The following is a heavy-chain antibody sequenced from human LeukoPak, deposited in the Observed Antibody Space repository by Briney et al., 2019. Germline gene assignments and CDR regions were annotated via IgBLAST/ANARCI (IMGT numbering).Heavy chain of an antibody. CDR1: GFTFSNAW. D-gene: IGHD3-10*01. Sequence: GGSLRLSCAASGFTFSNAWMSWVRQAPGKGLEWVGRIKSKTDGGTTDYAAPVKGRFTISRDDSKNTLYLQMNSLKTEDTAVYYCTTSSPRGLYYYYYGMDVWGQGTTVTVSS. J-gene: IGHJ6*02. CDR2: IKSKTDGGTT. V-gene: IGHV3-15*01. CDR3: TTSSPRGLYYYYYGMDV.